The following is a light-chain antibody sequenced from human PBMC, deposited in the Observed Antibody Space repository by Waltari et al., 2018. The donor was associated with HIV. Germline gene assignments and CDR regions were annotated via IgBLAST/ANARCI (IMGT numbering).Light chain of an antibody. CDR1: SSNIGRNY. CDR3: SSYTRSNIRV. CDR2: RNN. V-gene: IGLV1-47*01. Sequence: QSVLTQPPSASGTPGQRVTISCSGSSSNIGRNYVYWYQQLPGTAPKLLIYRNNQRPSGVPDRFSGSKSGTSASLAISGLQAEDEADYYCSSYTRSNIRVFGTGTKVTVL. J-gene: IGLJ1*01.